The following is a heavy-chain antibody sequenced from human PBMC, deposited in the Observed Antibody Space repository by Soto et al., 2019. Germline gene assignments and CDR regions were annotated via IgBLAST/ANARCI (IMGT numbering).Heavy chain of an antibody. CDR1: GFTFSSYA. D-gene: IGHD2-2*01. Sequence: GGSLRLSCAASGFTFSSYAMHWVRQAPGKGLEYVSAISSNGGSTHYANSVKGRFTISRDNSKNTLYLQMGSLRAEDMAVHYCAREFQYCISTSCYSLYYYYGMDVWGQGTTVTVSS. V-gene: IGHV3-64*01. J-gene: IGHJ6*02. CDR2: ISSNGGST. CDR3: AREFQYCISTSCYSLYYYYGMDV.